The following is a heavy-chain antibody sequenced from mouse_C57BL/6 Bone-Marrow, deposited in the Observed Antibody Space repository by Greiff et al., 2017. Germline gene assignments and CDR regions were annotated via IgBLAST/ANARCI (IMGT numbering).Heavy chain of an antibody. D-gene: IGHD3-2*02. J-gene: IGHJ2*01. CDR1: GYTFTSYW. Sequence: QVQLQQPGAELVKPGASVKLSCKASGYTFTSYWMQWVKQRHGQGLEWIREIDPSASYTNYNQQFKGKATFTVDTSSSTAYMLLSSLTSEDSAVYYCARSSSGYLYWGQGTTLTVSS. CDR3: ARSSSGYLY. CDR2: IDPSASYT. V-gene: IGHV1-50*01.